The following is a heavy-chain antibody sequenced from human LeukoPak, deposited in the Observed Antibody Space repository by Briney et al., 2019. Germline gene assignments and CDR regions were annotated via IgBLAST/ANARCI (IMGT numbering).Heavy chain of an antibody. D-gene: IGHD2-15*01. Sequence: GASVKVSCKASGYTFTSYAMHWVRQAPGQRLEWMGWINAGNGNTKYSQKFQGRVTITRDTSASTAYMELSSLRSEDTAVYYCARGRGGGSYYYYGMDVWGQGTTVTVSS. CDR3: ARGRGGGSYYYYGMDV. CDR1: GYTFTSYA. J-gene: IGHJ6*02. CDR2: INAGNGNT. V-gene: IGHV1-3*01.